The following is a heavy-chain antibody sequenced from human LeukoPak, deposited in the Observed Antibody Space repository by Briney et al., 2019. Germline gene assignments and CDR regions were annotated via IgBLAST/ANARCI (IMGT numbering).Heavy chain of an antibody. J-gene: IGHJ4*02. V-gene: IGHV1-46*01. CDR2: INPSGGST. D-gene: IGHD6-13*01. Sequence: ASVKVSCKASGYTFTSYYMHWVRQAPGQGLEWMGIINPSGGSTSYAQKFQGRVTMTRDTSTSTVYMELSSLRSEDTAVYNCARDPVGQQLADYWGQGTLVTVSS. CDR3: ARDPVGQQLADY. CDR1: GYTFTSYY.